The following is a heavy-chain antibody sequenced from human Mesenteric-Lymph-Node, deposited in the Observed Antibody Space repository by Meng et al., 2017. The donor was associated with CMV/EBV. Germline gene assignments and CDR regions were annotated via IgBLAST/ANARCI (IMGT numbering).Heavy chain of an antibody. CDR1: GFTFSSYA. J-gene: IGHJ5*02. D-gene: IGHD1-20*01. CDR2: ISYDGSNK. CDR3: ARVKWGITGTT. Sequence: GPRVGSGGGVGQPGRSLRLSCAASGFTFSSYAMHWVRQAPGKGLEWVAVISYDGSNKYYADSVKGRFTISRDNSKNTLYLQMNSLRAEDTAVYYCARVKWGITGTTWGQGTLVTVSS. V-gene: IGHV3-30*04.